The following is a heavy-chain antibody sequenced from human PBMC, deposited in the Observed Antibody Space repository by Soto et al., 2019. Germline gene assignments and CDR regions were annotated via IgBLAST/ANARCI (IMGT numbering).Heavy chain of an antibody. CDR3: AKDAIPYNGRDDAFDL. CDR2: IGPIGAHAP. J-gene: IGHJ3*01. V-gene: IGHV3-23*01. D-gene: IGHD2-2*02. Sequence: EVQLLESGGDLVQPGGTLILSCVASGYPFGDYAMRWVRQAPGKGLEWVSAIGPIGAHAPAYAASVKGRFTISRDNSRNILYLQMTNLRAEDTGVYYCAKDAIPYNGRDDAFDLWGQGTMVTVSS. CDR1: GYPFGDYA.